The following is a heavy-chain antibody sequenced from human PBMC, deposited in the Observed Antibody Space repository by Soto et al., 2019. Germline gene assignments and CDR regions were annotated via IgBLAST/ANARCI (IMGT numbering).Heavy chain of an antibody. CDR1: GYTFTGYY. D-gene: IGHD6-19*01. Sequence: ASVKVSCKASGYTFTGYYMHWVRQAPGQGLEWMGWINPNNGGTNYAQKFQGRVTMTRDTSINTAYMELNRLRSDDTAVYYCARDPVGSGWFFDYWGQGTLVTVSS. CDR2: INPNNGGT. CDR3: ARDPVGSGWFFDY. V-gene: IGHV1-2*02. J-gene: IGHJ4*02.